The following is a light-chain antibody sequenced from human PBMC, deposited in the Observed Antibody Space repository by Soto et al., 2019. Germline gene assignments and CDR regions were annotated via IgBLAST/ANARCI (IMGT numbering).Light chain of an antibody. Sequence: QSVLTQPASVSGSPGQSITISCTGTSSDVGGYNYVSWYQQHPGKAPKLMIYEVSNRPSGVSNRFSGSKSGNTASLTISGLQAEDEADYYCSSYTSNNTPVVFGGGTKLTVL. CDR3: SSYTSNNTPVV. CDR1: SSDVGGYNY. CDR2: EVS. V-gene: IGLV2-14*01. J-gene: IGLJ2*01.